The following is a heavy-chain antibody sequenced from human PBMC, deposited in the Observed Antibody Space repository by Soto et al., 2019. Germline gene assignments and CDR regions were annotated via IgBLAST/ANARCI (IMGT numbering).Heavy chain of an antibody. J-gene: IGHJ3*02. CDR1: GYTFTGYY. Sequence: ASVKVSCKASGYTFTGYYMHWVRQAPGQGLEWMGWINPNSGGTNYAQKFQGRVTMTRDTSTSTAYMELSRLRSDDTAVYYCATLPHGFFDAFDIWGQGTMVTVSS. CDR2: INPNSGGT. V-gene: IGHV1-2*02. D-gene: IGHD4-17*01. CDR3: ATLPHGFFDAFDI.